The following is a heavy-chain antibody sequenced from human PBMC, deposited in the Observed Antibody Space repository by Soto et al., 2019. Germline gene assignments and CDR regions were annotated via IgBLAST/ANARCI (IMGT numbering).Heavy chain of an antibody. CDR2: IHHSGGT. V-gene: IGHV4-4*02. D-gene: IGHD5-12*01. Sequence: QVQLQESGPGLVKPSGTLSLSCAVSGGSVSNNNWWSWVRQSPGNGLEWIGEIHHSGGTSYNPSLESRATLSVDKSKNELSLRLNYVNAADTAVYYCTKNSAYALDYWGLGILVTVSS. CDR1: GGSVSNNNW. CDR3: TKNSAYALDY. J-gene: IGHJ4*02.